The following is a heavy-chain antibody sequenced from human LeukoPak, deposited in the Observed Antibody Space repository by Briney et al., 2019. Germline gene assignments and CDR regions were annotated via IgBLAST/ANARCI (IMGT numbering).Heavy chain of an antibody. D-gene: IGHD6-13*01. Sequence: PGGSLRLSCAASGFTFSSYEMNWVRQAPGKGLEWVSYISSSSVTIYYADSVKGRFTVSRDNAKSSLYLQMNSLRAEDTAVYYCARSTIAAGGVLDYWGQGTLVTVSS. CDR1: GFTFSSYE. CDR2: ISSSSVTI. V-gene: IGHV3-48*01. CDR3: ARSTIAAGGVLDY. J-gene: IGHJ4*02.